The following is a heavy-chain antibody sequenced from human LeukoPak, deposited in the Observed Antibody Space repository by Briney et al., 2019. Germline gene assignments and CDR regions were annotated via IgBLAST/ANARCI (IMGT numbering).Heavy chain of an antibody. CDR2: ISYDGSNK. CDR3: AKPFFGDTAMVTDAFDI. CDR1: GFTFSSYG. D-gene: IGHD5-18*01. Sequence: GGSLRLSCAASGFTFSSYGMHWVRQAPGKGLEWVAVISYDGSNKYYADSVKGRFTISRDNSKNTLYLQMNSLRAEDAAVYYSAKPFFGDTAMVTDAFDIWGQGTMVTVSS. J-gene: IGHJ3*02. V-gene: IGHV3-30*18.